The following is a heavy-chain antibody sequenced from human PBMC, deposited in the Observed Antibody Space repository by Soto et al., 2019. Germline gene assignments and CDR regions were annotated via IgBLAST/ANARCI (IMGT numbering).Heavy chain of an antibody. V-gene: IGHV3-48*02. J-gene: IGHJ4*02. CDR2: IRDNSSVI. CDR3: ARDRDAYCSKGICSGPYFGY. CDR1: GFTFSTYS. Sequence: EVQLVESGGGLVQPGGSLRLSCAASGFTFSTYSINWVRQAPGKGLEWSSYIRDNSSVIYYADAVKGRFTISRDNAKNSLYLQMNSLRDEDTAVYYCARDRDAYCSKGICSGPYFGYWGQGTLVTVSS. D-gene: IGHD2-8*01.